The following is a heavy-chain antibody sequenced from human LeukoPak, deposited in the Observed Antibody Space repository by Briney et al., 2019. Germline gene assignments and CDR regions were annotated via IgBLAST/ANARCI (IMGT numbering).Heavy chain of an antibody. CDR3: VRVASRLSAFDI. CDR1: GGSFSGYY. D-gene: IGHD6-6*01. Sequence: PSETLSLTCAVYGGSFSGYYWSWIRQPPGKGLEWIGEINHSGSTNYNPSLKSRVTISVDTSKNQFSLKLSSVTAADTAVYYCVRVASRLSAFDIWGQGTMVTVSS. CDR2: INHSGST. V-gene: IGHV4-34*01. J-gene: IGHJ3*02.